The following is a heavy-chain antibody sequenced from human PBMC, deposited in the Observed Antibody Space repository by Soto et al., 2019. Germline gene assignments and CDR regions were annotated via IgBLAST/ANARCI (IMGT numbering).Heavy chain of an antibody. J-gene: IGHJ5*02. V-gene: IGHV4-30-2*01. CDR2: IYHSGST. D-gene: IGHD4-4*01. Sequence: QLQLQESGSGLVKPSQTLSLTCAVSGGSISSGGYSWSWIRQPPGKGLEWIGYIYHSGSTYYNPSLNSRVTKSVDRSKNQFSLKLSSVTAADTAVYYCARENGDYSNYVWFDPWGQGTLVTVSS. CDR1: GGSISSGGYS. CDR3: ARENGDYSNYVWFDP.